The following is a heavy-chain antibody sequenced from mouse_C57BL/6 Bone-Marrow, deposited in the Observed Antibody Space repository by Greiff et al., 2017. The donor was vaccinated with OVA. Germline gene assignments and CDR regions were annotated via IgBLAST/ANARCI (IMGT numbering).Heavy chain of an antibody. V-gene: IGHV1-81*01. CDR1: GYTFTSYG. Sequence: VMLVESGAELARPGASVKLSCKASGYTFTSYGISWVKQSTGQGLEWIGEIYPRSGNTYYNEKFKGKATLTADKSSSTAYMELRSLTSEDSAVYFCADYYGPFAYWGQGTLVTVSA. CDR2: IYPRSGNT. CDR3: ADYYGPFAY. J-gene: IGHJ3*01. D-gene: IGHD1-2*01.